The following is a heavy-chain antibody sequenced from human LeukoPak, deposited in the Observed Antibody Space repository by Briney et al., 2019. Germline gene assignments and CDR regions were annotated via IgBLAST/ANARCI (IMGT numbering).Heavy chain of an antibody. D-gene: IGHD6-13*01. CDR2: ISGSGGST. V-gene: IGHV3-23*01. Sequence: PGGSLRLSCAASGFNFTNAWMTWVRQAPGKGLEWVSAISGSGGSTYYADSVKGRFTISRDNSKNTLYLQMNSLRAEDTAVYYCAIPGYSSSWYQDYYYGMDVWGQGTTVTVSS. CDR3: AIPGYSSSWYQDYYYGMDV. CDR1: GFNFTNAW. J-gene: IGHJ6*02.